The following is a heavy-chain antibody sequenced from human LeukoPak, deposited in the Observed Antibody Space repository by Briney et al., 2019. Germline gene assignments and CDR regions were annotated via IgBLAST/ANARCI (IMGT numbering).Heavy chain of an antibody. J-gene: IGHJ4*02. CDR1: GGSFSGYY. CDR2: INYSGST. V-gene: IGHV4-34*01. Sequence: KPSETLSLTCAVYGGSFSGYYWSWIRQPPGKGLEWIGEINYSGSTNYNPSLKSRVTISVDTSKNQFSLKLSSVTAADTAVYYCARAAGLATMVRGPGDYWGQGTLVTVSS. D-gene: IGHD3-10*01. CDR3: ARAAGLATMVRGPGDY.